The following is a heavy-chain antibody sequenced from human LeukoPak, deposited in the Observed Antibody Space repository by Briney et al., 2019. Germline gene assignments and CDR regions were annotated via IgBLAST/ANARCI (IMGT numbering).Heavy chain of an antibody. J-gene: IGHJ3*02. Sequence: GGSLRLSCAASGFTFSSYWMSWVRQAPGKGLEWVSGISWNSGSIGYADSVKGRFTISRDNAKNSLYLQMNSLRAEDTALYYCAKAQEGATTDAFDIWGQGTMVTVSS. CDR1: GFTFSSYW. CDR2: ISWNSGSI. D-gene: IGHD1-26*01. CDR3: AKAQEGATTDAFDI. V-gene: IGHV3-9*01.